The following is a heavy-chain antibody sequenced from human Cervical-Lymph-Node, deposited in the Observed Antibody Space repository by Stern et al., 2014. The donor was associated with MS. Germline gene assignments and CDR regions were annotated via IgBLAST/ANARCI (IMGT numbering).Heavy chain of an antibody. J-gene: IGHJ5*02. CDR3: AREEQQLVHGNWFDP. V-gene: IGHV4-38-2*02. CDR1: SYSISSGYY. Sequence: QVQLQESGPGLVKPSETLSLTCTVSSYSISSGYYWGWIRQPPGKGLEWIGTIYHSGSTYYNPSLKNRVTISVDTAKNQFSLRRISVTAADTAMYYCAREEQQLVHGNWFDPWGQGTLVTVSS. CDR2: IYHSGST. D-gene: IGHD6-13*01.